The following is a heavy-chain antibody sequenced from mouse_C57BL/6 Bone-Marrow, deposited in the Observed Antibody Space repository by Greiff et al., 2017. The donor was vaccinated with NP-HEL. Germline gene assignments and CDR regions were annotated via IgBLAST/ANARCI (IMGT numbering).Heavy chain of an antibody. V-gene: IGHV1-81*01. D-gene: IGHD1-1*01. CDR1: GYTFTSYG. CDR2: IYPRSGNT. Sequence: QVQLKQSGAELARPGASVKLSCKASGYTFTSYGISWVKQRTGQGLEWIGEIYPRSGNTYYNEKFKGKATLTADKSSSTAYMELRSLTSEDSAVYFCAPFYYYGSSFFYFDYWGQGTTLTVSS. CDR3: APFYYYGSSFFYFDY. J-gene: IGHJ2*01.